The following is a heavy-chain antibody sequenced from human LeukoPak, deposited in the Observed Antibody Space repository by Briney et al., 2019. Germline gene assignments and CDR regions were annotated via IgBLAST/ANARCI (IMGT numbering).Heavy chain of an antibody. CDR1: KYIFTDYY. Sequence: ASVKVSCKASKYIFTDYYMHWVRQAPGQGLEWMGWINPNSGGTNYAQKFQGRVTMTRDTSISTAYMELSRPRSDDTAVYYCARNKEGKSLDYWGQGTLVTVSS. CDR2: INPNSGGT. CDR3: ARNKEGKSLDY. V-gene: IGHV1-2*02. J-gene: IGHJ4*02.